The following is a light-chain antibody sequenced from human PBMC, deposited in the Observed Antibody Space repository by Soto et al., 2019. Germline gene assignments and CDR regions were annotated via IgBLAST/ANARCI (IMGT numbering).Light chain of an antibody. CDR1: QSVSSD. CDR3: QQYNNWPPIT. J-gene: IGKJ5*01. V-gene: IGKV3-15*01. Sequence: EILMAQYPATMSVSPGEMSTSSCSTSQSVSSDLAWYQQKPGQAPRLLVSGVSTRATGIPARFSDSGSGTEFTLTISNLQSEDFAVYYCQQYNNWPPITFGQGTRLEIK. CDR2: GVS.